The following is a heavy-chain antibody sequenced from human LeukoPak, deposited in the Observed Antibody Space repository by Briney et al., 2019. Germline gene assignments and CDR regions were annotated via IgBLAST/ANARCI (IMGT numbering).Heavy chain of an antibody. CDR1: GGSISSYY. Sequence: SETLSLTRTVSGGSISSYYWSCIRQPPGKGLEWIVDIYNIGSANYNPPLKSRVTISVDTSKRPCSLKLSSLTASDTTVYYCERHIVRYSYRSGSPTGGNWFDPWGQGTQVTVSS. CDR2: IYNIGSA. J-gene: IGHJ5*02. V-gene: IGHV4-59*08. CDR3: ERHIVRYSYRSGSPTGGNWFDP. D-gene: IGHD3-10*01.